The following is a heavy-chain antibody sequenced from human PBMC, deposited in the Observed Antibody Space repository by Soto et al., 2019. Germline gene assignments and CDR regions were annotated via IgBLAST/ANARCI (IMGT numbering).Heavy chain of an antibody. CDR2: INHSGNT. CDR3: ARHHVRGRTIAGAAEF. V-gene: IGHV4-34*01. Sequence: QVQLQQWGAGLLKPSETLSLTCAVYGKSLSGYYWSWIRQPPGKALEWIGEINHSGNTNYNPSLKRRLTISVDTSKTLLFLNLSSVTAADTAMYYCARHHVRGRTIAGAAEFCGQRTLVTVSS. J-gene: IGHJ4*02. CDR1: GKSLSGYY. D-gene: IGHD1-26*01.